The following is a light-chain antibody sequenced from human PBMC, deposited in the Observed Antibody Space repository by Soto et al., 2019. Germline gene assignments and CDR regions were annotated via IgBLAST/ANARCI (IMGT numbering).Light chain of an antibody. J-gene: IGKJ2*01. CDR3: QQSYNSPYT. Sequence: DIQMTQSPSTLSASVGDTVTITCRASQSIDRWLAWYQRKPGKAPELLIYDASDSQAGVPSRFSGSGSGTDFTLIISGLQPEDFATYYCQQSYNSPYTFGQGTKLEIK. V-gene: IGKV1-39*01. CDR2: DAS. CDR1: QSIDRW.